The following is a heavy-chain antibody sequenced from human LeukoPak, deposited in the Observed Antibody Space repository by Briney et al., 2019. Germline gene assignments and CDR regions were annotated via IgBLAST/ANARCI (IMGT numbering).Heavy chain of an antibody. D-gene: IGHD2/OR15-2a*01. Sequence: GGSVKVSCKASGYTFTSYGISWVRQAPGQGLEWMGIINPSGGSTRYAQKFQGRVTMTSDTSTSTVYMELSSLRSEDTAVYYCARDRLLRLQYGMDVWGQGTTVTVSS. CDR2: INPSGGST. J-gene: IGHJ6*02. CDR3: ARDRLLRLQYGMDV. V-gene: IGHV1-46*01. CDR1: GYTFTSYG.